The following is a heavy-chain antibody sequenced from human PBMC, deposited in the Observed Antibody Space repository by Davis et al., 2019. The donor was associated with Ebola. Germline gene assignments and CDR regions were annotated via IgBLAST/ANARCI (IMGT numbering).Heavy chain of an antibody. Sequence: ASVKVSCKASGGTFSSYAISWVRQAPGQGLEWMGWISTYNGNTNYAQKLQGRVTMTTDTSTSTAYMELRSLRSDDTAVYYCAKDPSYYDFWSGYRRYYYGMDVWGQGTTVTVSS. D-gene: IGHD3-3*01. CDR2: ISTYNGNT. CDR1: GGTFSSYA. CDR3: AKDPSYYDFWSGYRRYYYGMDV. V-gene: IGHV1-18*01. J-gene: IGHJ6*02.